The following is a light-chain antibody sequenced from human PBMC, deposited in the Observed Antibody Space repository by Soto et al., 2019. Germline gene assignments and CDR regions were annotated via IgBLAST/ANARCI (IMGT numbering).Light chain of an antibody. Sequence: EIVLTQSPATLSLSPGERATLCCSSSQSVSSYLAWYQQKPGQAPRLLIYDASNRATGIPARFSGSGSGTEFTLTISSLQSEDFAVYYCQQYNNWPPITFGQGTRLEI. J-gene: IGKJ5*01. V-gene: IGKV3-11*01. CDR1: QSVSSY. CDR2: DAS. CDR3: QQYNNWPPIT.